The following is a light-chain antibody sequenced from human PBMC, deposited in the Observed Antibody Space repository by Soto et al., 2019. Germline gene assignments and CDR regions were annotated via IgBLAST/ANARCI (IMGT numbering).Light chain of an antibody. CDR3: SSYATGSPYV. Sequence: QSVLTQPPSVSAAPGQKVTISCSGSSSNIGGNSVSWYQQLPGTAPKLVIYEVSHRPSGISDRFSGSKSGNTASLTISGLQVEDEADYYCSSYATGSPYVFGPGTKVTV. V-gene: IGLV2-14*01. J-gene: IGLJ1*01. CDR1: SSNIGGNS. CDR2: EVS.